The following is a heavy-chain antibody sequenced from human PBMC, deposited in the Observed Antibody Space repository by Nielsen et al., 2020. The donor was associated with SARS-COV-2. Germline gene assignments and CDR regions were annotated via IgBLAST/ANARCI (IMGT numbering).Heavy chain of an antibody. V-gene: IGHV1-18*01. CDR2: ISAYNGNK. D-gene: IGHD3-3*01. CDR1: GGTFSSYA. J-gene: IGHJ6*02. Sequence: ASVKVSCKASGGTFSSYAISWVRQAPGHGLEWMGWISAYNGNKNYAQKLQGRVTMTTDTSTSTAYMELRSLRSDDTAVYYCARETYDFWSGYYYYYYGMDVWGQGTTVTVSS. CDR3: ARETYDFWSGYYYYYYGMDV.